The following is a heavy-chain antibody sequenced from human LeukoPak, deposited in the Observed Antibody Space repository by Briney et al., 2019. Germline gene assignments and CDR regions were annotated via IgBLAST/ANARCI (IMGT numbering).Heavy chain of an antibody. CDR1: GGSISSYY. V-gene: IGHV4-59*01. CDR3: ARAGLIQPFDY. CDR2: IYYSGST. D-gene: IGHD3-16*01. J-gene: IGHJ4*02. Sequence: SETLSLTCTVSGGSISSYYWSWIRQPPGKGLEWIGYIYYSGSTNYNPSLESRVTISVDTSKNQFSLKLSSVTAADTAVYYCARAGLIQPFDYWGQGTLVTVSS.